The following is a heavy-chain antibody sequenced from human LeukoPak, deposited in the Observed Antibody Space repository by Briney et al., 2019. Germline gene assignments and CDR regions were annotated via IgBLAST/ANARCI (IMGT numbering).Heavy chain of an antibody. CDR3: ARDRSLYDFWSGSLDY. D-gene: IGHD3-3*01. CDR1: GFTFSSYA. V-gene: IGHV3-30*04. J-gene: IGHJ4*02. CDR2: ISYDGSNK. Sequence: GGSLRLSCAASGFTFSSYAMHWVRQAPGKGLEWVAVISYDGSNKYYADSVKGRFTISRDNSKNTLYLQMNSLRAEDTAVYYCARDRSLYDFWSGSLDYWGQGTLVTVSS.